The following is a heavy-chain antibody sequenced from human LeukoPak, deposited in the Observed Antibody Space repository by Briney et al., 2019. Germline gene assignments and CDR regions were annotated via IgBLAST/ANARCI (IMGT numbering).Heavy chain of an antibody. V-gene: IGHV3-23*01. CDR2: ISGSGGST. Sequence: GGSLRLSCAASGFTFSRYAMSWVRQAPGKGLDWASAISGSGGSTYYADSVKGRFTISRDNSKNTLYLQMNSLRAEDTAVYYCAKDPYKVVVAAHGFDPWGQGTLVTVSS. D-gene: IGHD2-15*01. CDR1: GFTFSRYA. J-gene: IGHJ5*02. CDR3: AKDPYKVVVAAHGFDP.